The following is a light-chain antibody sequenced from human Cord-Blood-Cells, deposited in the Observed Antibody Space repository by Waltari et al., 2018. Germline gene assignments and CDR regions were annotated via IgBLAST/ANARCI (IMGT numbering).Light chain of an antibody. CDR3: QHYYSTPIT. CDR2: WAS. CDR1: QSVLYSSNNKNY. J-gene: IGKJ5*01. V-gene: IGKV4-1*01. Sequence: DIVMTQSPDSLAVSLGERATINCKSRQSVLYSSNNKNYLAWYQQKPGQPPKLLIYWASTRESGVPDRFSGSGSGTDFTLTISSLQAEDVAVYYCQHYYSTPITFGQGTRLEIK.